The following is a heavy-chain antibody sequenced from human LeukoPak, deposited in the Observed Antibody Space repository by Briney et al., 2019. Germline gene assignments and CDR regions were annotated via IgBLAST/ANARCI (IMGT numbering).Heavy chain of an antibody. Sequence: GGSLRLSCVASGYTFSPYWMSWVRQTPGKGLEWVASISNGGSATYYVDSVRGRFTISRDDAKNSSFLQMNGLRADDTAVYYCTRENYVPDSWGQGTLVTVSS. CDR3: TRENYVPDS. J-gene: IGHJ4*02. V-gene: IGHV3-7*03. CDR2: ISNGGSAT. CDR1: GYTFSPYW. D-gene: IGHD3-10*02.